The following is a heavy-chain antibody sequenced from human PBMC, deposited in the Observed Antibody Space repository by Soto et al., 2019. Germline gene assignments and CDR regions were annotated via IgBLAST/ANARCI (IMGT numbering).Heavy chain of an antibody. CDR2: ISGSGGST. V-gene: IGHV3-23*01. J-gene: IGHJ4*02. D-gene: IGHD3-3*01. CDR1: GFTFSSYA. CDR3: AKGDFWSGYYTWCMFPFSSYSSFDY. Sequence: RGSLRLSCAASGFTFSSYAMSWVRQAPGKGLEWVSAISGSGGSTYYADSVKGRLTISGDNSKNTLNLQMNSLRAEDTAVYYCAKGDFWSGYYTWCMFPFSSYSSFDYWGQGTLVTVSS.